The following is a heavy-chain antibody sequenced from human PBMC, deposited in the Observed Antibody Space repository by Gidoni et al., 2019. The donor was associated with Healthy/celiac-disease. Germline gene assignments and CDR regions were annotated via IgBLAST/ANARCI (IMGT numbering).Heavy chain of an antibody. CDR3: ARESAPPLYCSGGSCYSVGFDY. V-gene: IGHV4-31*03. CDR2: IYYSGST. D-gene: IGHD2-15*01. J-gene: IGHJ4*02. CDR1: GGSISSGGYS. Sequence: QVQLQESGPGLVKPSQTLSLTCTVSGGSISSGGYSWSWIRQHPGKGLEWIGYIYYSGSTYYNPSLKSRVTISVDTSKNQFSLKLSSVTAADTAVYYCARESAPPLYCSGGSCYSVGFDYWGQGTLVTVSS.